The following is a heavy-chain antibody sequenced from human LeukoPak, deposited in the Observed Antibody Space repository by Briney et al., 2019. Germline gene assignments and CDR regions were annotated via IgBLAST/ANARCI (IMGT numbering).Heavy chain of an antibody. CDR3: AELGITMIGGV. Sequence: AGSLTLSCPASGFTFSSYEMNWVRQPPGKGLEWVSYISSSGSTIYYADSVKGRFTISRDNAKNSLYLQMNSLRAEDTAVYYCAELGITMIGGVWGNGTTVTISS. J-gene: IGHJ6*04. CDR1: GFTFSSYE. V-gene: IGHV3-48*03. CDR2: ISSSGSTI. D-gene: IGHD3-10*02.